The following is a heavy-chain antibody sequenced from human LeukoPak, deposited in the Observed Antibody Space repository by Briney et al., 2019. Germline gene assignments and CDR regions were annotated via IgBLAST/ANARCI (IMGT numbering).Heavy chain of an antibody. CDR3: ARRRGSTVRGVIIPYFDY. V-gene: IGHV4-34*01. D-gene: IGHD3-10*01. Sequence: SETLSLTCAVYGGSFSGYYWSWIRQPPGKGLEWIGEINHSGSTNYNPSLKSRVTISVDTSKNQFSLKLSSVTAADTAVYYCARRRGSTVRGVIIPYFDYWGQGTLVTVSS. CDR2: INHSGST. J-gene: IGHJ4*02. CDR1: GGSFSGYY.